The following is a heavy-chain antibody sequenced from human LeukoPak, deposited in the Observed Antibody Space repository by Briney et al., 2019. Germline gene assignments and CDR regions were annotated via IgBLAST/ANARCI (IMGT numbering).Heavy chain of an antibody. CDR2: IDQSGGRN. D-gene: IGHD3-16*01. CDR3: ARDVEGGTFDI. J-gene: IGHJ3*02. CDR1: GFTFSRFW. Sequence: GGSLRLSCAASGFTFSRFWMNWVRQAPGRGLEWVANIDQSGGRNNYVDSVKGRFTISRDNAKNSLFLEMSSLGADDTAVYFCARDVEGGTFDIWGQGRTVRVSS. V-gene: IGHV3-7*05.